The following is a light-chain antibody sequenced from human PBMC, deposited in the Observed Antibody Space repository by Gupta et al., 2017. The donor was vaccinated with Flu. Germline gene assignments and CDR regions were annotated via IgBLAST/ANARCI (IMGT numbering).Light chain of an antibody. V-gene: IGKV2-28*01. J-gene: IGKJ1*01. CDR2: LGS. CDR1: QSLLHSNGYNY. Sequence: VMSQAPLSLPVTPGEPASISCRSSQSLLHSNGYNYLYWYLQKTGQSPQLLIYLGSNRASGVPDRFSGSGSGTDFTLKISRVEAEDVGVYYCMQALQTPPTFGQGTKVEIK. CDR3: MQALQTPPT.